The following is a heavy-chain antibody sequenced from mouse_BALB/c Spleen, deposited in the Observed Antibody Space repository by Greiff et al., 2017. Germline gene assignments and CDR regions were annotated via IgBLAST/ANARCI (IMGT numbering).Heavy chain of an antibody. D-gene: IGHD2-4*01. CDR3: ARGSDYMYYFDY. Sequence: EVQRVESGGGLVKPGGSLKLSCAASGFTFSSYAMSWVRQTPEKRLEWVASISSGGSTYYPDSVKGRFTISRDNARNILYLQMSSLRSEDTAMYYCARGSDYMYYFDYWGQGTTLTVSS. CDR2: ISSGGST. CDR1: GFTFSSYA. J-gene: IGHJ2*01. V-gene: IGHV5-6-5*01.